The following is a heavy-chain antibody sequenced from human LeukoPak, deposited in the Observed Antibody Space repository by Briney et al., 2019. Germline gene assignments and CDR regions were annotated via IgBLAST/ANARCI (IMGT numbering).Heavy chain of an antibody. CDR3: ARGEYGSGSYHIDY. V-gene: IGHV3-21*01. CDR2: ISGTSSYI. D-gene: IGHD3-10*01. Sequence: GGSLRLSCAASGFTFSNYSMNWVRQAPGKGLEWVSFISGTSSYIYYADSVKGRFTISRDNAKNSLYLQMNSLRAEDTAVYYCARGEYGSGSYHIDYWGRGTLVTVSS. CDR1: GFTFSNYS. J-gene: IGHJ4*02.